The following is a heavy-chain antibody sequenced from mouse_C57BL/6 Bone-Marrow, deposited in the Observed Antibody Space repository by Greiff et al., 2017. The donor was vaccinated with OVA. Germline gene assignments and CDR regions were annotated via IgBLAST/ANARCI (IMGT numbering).Heavy chain of an antibody. CDR2: IYYSGTI. V-gene: IGHV3-5*01. D-gene: IGHD2-4*01. CDR3: ARLYDYDGYYFDY. Sequence: ESGPGLVKPSQTVFLTCTVTGISITTGNYRWSWIRQFPGNKLEWIGYIYYSGTITYNPSLTSRTTITRDTPKNQYFLEMNSLTAEDTATYYCARLYDYDGYYFDYWGQGTTLTVSS. J-gene: IGHJ2*01. CDR1: GISITTGNYR.